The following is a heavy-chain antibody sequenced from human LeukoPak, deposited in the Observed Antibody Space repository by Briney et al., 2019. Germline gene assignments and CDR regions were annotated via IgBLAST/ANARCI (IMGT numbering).Heavy chain of an antibody. D-gene: IGHD2-15*01. CDR2: IIPIFGTA. J-gene: IGHJ6*03. Sequence: GSSVKVSCKASGGTFSSYAISWVRQVPGQGLEWMGGIIPIFGTANYAQKFQGRVTITTDESTSTAYMELSSLRSEDTAVYYCARGYCSGGSCYSRYYYYYMDVWGKGTTVTASS. CDR3: ARGYCSGGSCYSRYYYYYMDV. CDR1: GGTFSSYA. V-gene: IGHV1-69*05.